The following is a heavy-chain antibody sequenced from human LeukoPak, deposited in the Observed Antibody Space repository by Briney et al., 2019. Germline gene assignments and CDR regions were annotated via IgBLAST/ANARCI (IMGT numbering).Heavy chain of an antibody. V-gene: IGHV4-59*12. J-gene: IGHJ6*03. CDR3: ARLSVIVGAALEYYYYYMDV. D-gene: IGHD1-26*01. CDR1: GGSISSYY. CDR2: IYYSGST. Sequence: SETLSLTCTVSGGSISSYYWSWIRHPPGKGLEWIGYIYYSGSTNYNPSLKSRVTISADKSKNQVSLRLTSVTAADTAVYYCARLSVIVGAALEYYYYYMDVWGQGTTVTVSS.